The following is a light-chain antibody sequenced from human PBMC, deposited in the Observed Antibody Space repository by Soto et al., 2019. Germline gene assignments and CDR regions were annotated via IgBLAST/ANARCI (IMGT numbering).Light chain of an antibody. CDR2: GAS. CDR3: QQYGSSPPIT. CDR1: QSVSSSY. J-gene: IGKJ5*01. Sequence: EIVLTQSPGTLSLSPGERATLSCRASQSVSSSYLAWYQQKPGQAPRLLIYGASSRATGIPDRFSGSGSGTDFTLTISRLEPEDFAVYYCQQYGSSPPITFGQAPRLEIK. V-gene: IGKV3-20*01.